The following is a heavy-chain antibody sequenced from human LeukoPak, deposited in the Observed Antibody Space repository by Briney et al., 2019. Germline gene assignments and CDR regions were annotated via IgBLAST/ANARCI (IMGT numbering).Heavy chain of an antibody. CDR1: GGSISNYY. D-gene: IGHD3-22*01. CDR2: IYYSGRT. CDR3: ARGTYYYDSSDYYALYFRH. J-gene: IGHJ1*01. V-gene: IGHV4-59*01. Sequence: SETLSLTCSVSGGSISNYYWSWIRQPPGKGLEWIGYIYYSGRTNYNPSLMSRVTISVDTSKNQLSLKLSSVTAADTAVYYCARGTYYYDSSDYYALYFRHWGQGTLVTVSS.